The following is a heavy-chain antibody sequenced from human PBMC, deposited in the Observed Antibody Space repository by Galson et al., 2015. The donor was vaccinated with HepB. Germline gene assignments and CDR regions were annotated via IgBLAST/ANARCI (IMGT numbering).Heavy chain of an antibody. CDR2: ISSSSSYI. CDR1: GFTFSSYS. J-gene: IGHJ6*03. D-gene: IGHD1-1*01. V-gene: IGHV3-21*01. CDR3: ARNLRSARGTYYYYYYMDV. Sequence: SLRLSCAASGFTFSSYSMNWVRQAPGKGLEWVSSISSSSSYIYYADSVKGRFTISRDNAKNSLYLQMNSLRAEDTAVYYCARNLRSARGTYYYYYYMDVWGKGTTVTVSS.